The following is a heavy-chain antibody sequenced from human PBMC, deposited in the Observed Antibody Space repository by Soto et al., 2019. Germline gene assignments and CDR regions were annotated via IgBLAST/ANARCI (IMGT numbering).Heavy chain of an antibody. CDR3: ASDRFDS. CDR1: GGSFSANY. J-gene: IGHJ4*02. V-gene: IGHV4-34*01. Sequence: SETLSLTCAVYGGSFSANYWTWIRQPPGKGLEWIGEINYRGSTNYSPSLKNRVTISADTSNYHFPLELTSVTAADTAVYYCASDRFDSWGRGILVTVSS. CDR2: INYRGST.